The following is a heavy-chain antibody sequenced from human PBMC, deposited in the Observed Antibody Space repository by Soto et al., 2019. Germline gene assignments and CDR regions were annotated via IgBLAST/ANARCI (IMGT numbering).Heavy chain of an antibody. CDR3: ARHPERIAQIGWFDP. CDR1: GFTFSSCA. Sequence: GGSLRLSCAASGFTFSSCAMGWVRQAPGKGLEWVSDIIDSGASTYYADSVKGRFTISRDNAKNSLYLQMNSLRAEDTAVYYCARHPERIAQIGWFDPWGQGTLVTVSS. J-gene: IGHJ5*02. D-gene: IGHD6-13*01. CDR2: IIDSGAST. V-gene: IGHV3-23*01.